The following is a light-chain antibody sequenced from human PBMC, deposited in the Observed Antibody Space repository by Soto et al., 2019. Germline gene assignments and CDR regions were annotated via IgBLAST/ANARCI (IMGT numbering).Light chain of an antibody. Sequence: DIKMTQSPSTLSVSIGERVTITCRASQSVSSWLAWYQQKPGQAPKLLMYKASKLKSGIPSRFSGSGSGTEFTLTISSLQPDDFAAYYCQQRDIWPWAFGQGTKVDNK. CDR1: QSVSSW. V-gene: IGKV1-5*03. J-gene: IGKJ1*01. CDR2: KAS. CDR3: QQRDIWPWA.